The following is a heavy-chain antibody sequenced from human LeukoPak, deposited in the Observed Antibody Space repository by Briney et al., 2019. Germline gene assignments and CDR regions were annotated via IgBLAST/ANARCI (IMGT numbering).Heavy chain of an antibody. CDR1: GESISSYY. CDR2: INHSGST. J-gene: IGHJ4*02. Sequence: SETLSLTCTVSGESISSYYWSWIRQPPGKGLEWIGEINHSGSTNCNPSLKSRVTISVDTSKNQFSLKLSSVTAADTAVYYCARLDYGDYWGQGTLVTVSS. CDR3: ARLDYGDY. V-gene: IGHV4-34*01.